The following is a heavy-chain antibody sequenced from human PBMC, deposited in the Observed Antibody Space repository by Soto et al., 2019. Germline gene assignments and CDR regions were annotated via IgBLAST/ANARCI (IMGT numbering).Heavy chain of an antibody. V-gene: IGHV1-3*01. CDR1: GNTFTSYC. CDR3: ARDRYSSSWYVGAFDY. J-gene: IGHJ4*01. D-gene: IGHD6-13*01. Sequence: ASVKVSCKASGNTFTSYCVYWVRQAPGQGLEWMGWINAGNGNTRYSQKFQDRVTITRDTSASTVYMELSSLRSEDTAVYYCARDRYSSSWYVGAFDYWGQ. CDR2: INAGNGNT.